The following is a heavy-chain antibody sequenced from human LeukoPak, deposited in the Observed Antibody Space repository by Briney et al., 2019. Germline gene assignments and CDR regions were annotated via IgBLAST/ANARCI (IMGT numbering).Heavy chain of an antibody. Sequence: PSETLSLTCAVYGGSLSDHYWSWFHQPPGKGLEWIGEINPRGSTIYNPSLKSRVTISVDTSKNQFSLNLSSVTAADTAVYYCAREPGYCSGGSCYGGWFDPWGQGTLVTVSS. D-gene: IGHD2-15*01. V-gene: IGHV4-34*01. CDR3: AREPGYCSGGSCYGGWFDP. CDR2: INPRGST. CDR1: GGSLSDHY. J-gene: IGHJ5*02.